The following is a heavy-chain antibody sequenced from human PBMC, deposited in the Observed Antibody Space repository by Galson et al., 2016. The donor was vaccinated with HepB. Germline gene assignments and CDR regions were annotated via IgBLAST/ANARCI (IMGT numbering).Heavy chain of an antibody. D-gene: IGHD5-24*01. J-gene: IGHJ4*02. CDR1: GFTLSNNA. Sequence: SLRLSCAASGFTLSNNAMNWVRQAPGKGLDWASIITGSGGKTYYADSVQGRFTISRDISKNALYLQMNSLRLEDTAVYYCARESATFITFDHWGQGILVTVSS. CDR3: ARESATFITFDH. CDR2: ITGSGGKT. V-gene: IGHV3-23*01.